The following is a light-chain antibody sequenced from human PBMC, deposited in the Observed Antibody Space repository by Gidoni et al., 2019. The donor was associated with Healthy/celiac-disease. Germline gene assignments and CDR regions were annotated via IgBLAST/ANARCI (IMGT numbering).Light chain of an antibody. CDR3: MRALQTPPQLT. Sequence: DIVMTQSPLSLPVPPGEPASISCRSSQSLLHSNGYNYLDWYLQKPGQSPQLLIYLGSNRAAEVPDRFSGSGSGTDFKLKISRVEAEDVGVYYCMRALQTPPQLTFGGGTKVEIK. V-gene: IGKV2-28*01. J-gene: IGKJ4*01. CDR1: QSLLHSNGYNY. CDR2: LGS.